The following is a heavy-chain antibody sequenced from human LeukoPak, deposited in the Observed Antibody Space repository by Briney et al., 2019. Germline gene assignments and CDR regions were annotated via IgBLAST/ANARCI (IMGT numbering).Heavy chain of an antibody. CDR1: GDSLSNYF. CDR3: ARHLYSSGWYGWFDY. V-gene: IGHV4-59*08. CDR2: IHSTGNT. D-gene: IGHD6-19*01. Sequence: SETLSLTCTVSGDSLSNYFWSWIRQPPGTGLEWIGYIHSTGNTHYNPSLQSRVTISVDTSKNQFSLNLNSVTAADTAVYYCARHLYSSGWYGWFDYWGQGTLVTVSS. J-gene: IGHJ4*02.